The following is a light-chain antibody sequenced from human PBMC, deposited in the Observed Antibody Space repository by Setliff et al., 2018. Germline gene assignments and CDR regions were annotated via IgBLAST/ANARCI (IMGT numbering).Light chain of an antibody. J-gene: IGLJ1*01. CDR2: GNN. Sequence: QSALTQPPSVSGAPGQRVTISCAGRSSNIGKGYDVHWYQQLPGTAPKLLMYGNNIRPSGVPDRFSGSQSGTSASLAITGLHYEDEADYYCQSYDSSLSADVFGTGTKVTV. V-gene: IGLV1-40*01. CDR1: SSNIGKGYD. CDR3: QSYDSSLSADV.